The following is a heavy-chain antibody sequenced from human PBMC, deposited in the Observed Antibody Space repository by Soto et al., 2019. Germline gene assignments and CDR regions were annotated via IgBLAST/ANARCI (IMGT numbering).Heavy chain of an antibody. D-gene: IGHD1-1*01. CDR3: TRHEGQLERPYGMDV. Sequence: EVQLVESGGGLVQPGGSLKLSCAASGFIFIGSSMHWVRQASGKGLAWVGRIRSKANNYATAYAASVKGRFTISRDDSKNTAYLQMNSLKTEDTAVYYCTRHEGQLERPYGMDVWGQGTTVTVSS. J-gene: IGHJ6*02. V-gene: IGHV3-73*02. CDR2: IRSKANNYAT. CDR1: GFIFIGSS.